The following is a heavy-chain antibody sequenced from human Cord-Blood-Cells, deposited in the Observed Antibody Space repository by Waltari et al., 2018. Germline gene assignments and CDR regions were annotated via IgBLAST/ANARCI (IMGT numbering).Heavy chain of an antibody. CDR1: GYTFTSYA. CDR3: ARDLGIRSAFDI. D-gene: IGHD7-27*01. J-gene: IGHJ3*02. Sequence: QVQLVQSGAEVKKPGASVKVSCKASGYTFTSYAMHWVRQAPGQRLEWMGWINAGKGNTKDSQKFQGRVTITRDTSASTAYMELSSLRSEDTAVYYCARDLGIRSAFDIWGQGTMVTVSS. CDR2: INAGKGNT. V-gene: IGHV1-3*01.